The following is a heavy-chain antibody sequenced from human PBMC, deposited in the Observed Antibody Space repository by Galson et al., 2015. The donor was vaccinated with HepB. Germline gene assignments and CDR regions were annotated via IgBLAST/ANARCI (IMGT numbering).Heavy chain of an antibody. D-gene: IGHD2-15*01. V-gene: IGHV1-18*01. J-gene: IGHJ5*02. CDR1: GYTFSSYS. Sequence: SVKVSCKASGYTFSSYSITWVRQAPGQGLEWMGWISAYDGNTKYAQNLQGRLTMTTDTSRTTAYVELRSLRSDDTAVYYCARGALVAAVGATQNNWFDPWGQGTLVTVSS. CDR2: ISAYDGNT. CDR3: ARGALVAAVGATQNNWFDP.